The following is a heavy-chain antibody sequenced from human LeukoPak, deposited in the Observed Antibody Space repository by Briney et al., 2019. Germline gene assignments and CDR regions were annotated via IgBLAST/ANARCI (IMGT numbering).Heavy chain of an antibody. J-gene: IGHJ3*02. Sequence: PGGSLRLSCAASGFTFSSYGMHWVRQAPGKGLEWVAVISYDGSNKYYADSVKGRFTISRDNSKNTLYLQMNSLRAEDTAVYYCANGILTHAFDIWGQGTMVTVSS. D-gene: IGHD2-15*01. V-gene: IGHV3-30*18. CDR3: ANGILTHAFDI. CDR2: ISYDGSNK. CDR1: GFTFSSYG.